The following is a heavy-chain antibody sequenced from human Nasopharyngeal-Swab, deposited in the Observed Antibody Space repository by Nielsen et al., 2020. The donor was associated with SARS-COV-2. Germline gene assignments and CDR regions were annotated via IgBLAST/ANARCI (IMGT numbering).Heavy chain of an antibody. CDR2: IIPLFGIA. D-gene: IGHD3-22*01. Sequence: SVKVSCKTYGGTFSTYAISWVRQAPGQGLEWMGRIIPLFGIANYAQKFQGRVTITADKSTSTAYMELSSLRSEGTAVYYCAREAGDSSGYTLVFWDSWGQGTLVTVSS. J-gene: IGHJ4*02. V-gene: IGHV1-69*04. CDR3: AREAGDSSGYTLVFWDS. CDR1: GGTFSTYA.